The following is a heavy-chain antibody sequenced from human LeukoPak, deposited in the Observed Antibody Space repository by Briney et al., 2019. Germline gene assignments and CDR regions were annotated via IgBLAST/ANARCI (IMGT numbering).Heavy chain of an antibody. CDR1: GFTFSIYT. J-gene: IGHJ4*02. D-gene: IGHD2-2*01. Sequence: PGGSLRLSCVASGFTFSIYTMNWVRQAPGKGLEWLSSISSSSSNIYNADSVRGRFTISRDNAKNSLYLQMNSLRAEDTAVYYCARVAGYCDSTSNCYSDYWGQGTLVTVSS. CDR3: ARVAGYCDSTSNCYSDY. CDR2: ISSSSSNI. V-gene: IGHV3-21*01.